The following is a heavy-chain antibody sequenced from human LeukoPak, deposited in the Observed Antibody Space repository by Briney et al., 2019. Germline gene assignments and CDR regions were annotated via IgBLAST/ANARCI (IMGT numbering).Heavy chain of an antibody. D-gene: IGHD5-18*01. CDR3: ARDFRSRGYSYGCSYYYYMDV. Sequence: ASVKVSCKASGYTFTRYYMHWVRQAPGQGLEWMGIINPSGGSTSYARKFQGRVTMTRDTSTSTVYMELSSVRSEDTAVYYCARDFRSRGYSYGCSYYYYMDVWGKGTTVTVSS. CDR2: INPSGGST. CDR1: GYTFTRYY. V-gene: IGHV1-46*01. J-gene: IGHJ6*03.